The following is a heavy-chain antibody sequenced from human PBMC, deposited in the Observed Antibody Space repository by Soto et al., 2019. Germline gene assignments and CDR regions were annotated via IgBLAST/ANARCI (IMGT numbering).Heavy chain of an antibody. J-gene: IGHJ4*02. CDR1: GFTFSSYG. CDR3: ARGRYGSGEI. CDR2: IWYDGSNK. Sequence: QVQLVEYGGGVVQPGRSLRLSCAASGFTFSSYGMHWVRQAPGKGLEWVAVIWYDGSNKYYADSVKGRFTISRNNSKNRLNLQMNSLRAEDTAVYYCARGRYGSGEIWGQGTLVTVSS. D-gene: IGHD3-10*01. V-gene: IGHV3-33*01.